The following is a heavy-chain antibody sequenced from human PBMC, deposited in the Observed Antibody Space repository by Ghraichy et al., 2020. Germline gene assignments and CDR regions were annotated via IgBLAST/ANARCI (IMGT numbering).Heavy chain of an antibody. CDR1: GDSITSGNYY. CDR2: IYSSGST. CDR3: AIDRKPSPRQWLTEYNWFDP. Sequence: SETLSLTCTVSGDSITSGNYYWSWIRQPAGKGLEWIGRIYSSGSTTYNPSLRRRVSISLDTSKNQFSLKLTPVTAADTGVYYCAIDRKPSPRQWLTEYNWFDPWGPGTLVTGSS. V-gene: IGHV4-61*02. D-gene: IGHD6-19*01. J-gene: IGHJ5*02.